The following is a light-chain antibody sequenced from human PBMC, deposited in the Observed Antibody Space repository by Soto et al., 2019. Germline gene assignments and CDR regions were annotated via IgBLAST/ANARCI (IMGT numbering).Light chain of an antibody. V-gene: IGLV1-40*01. CDR1: SSSVGAGYD. CDR3: QSYDNILSAVV. J-gene: IGLJ2*01. CDR2: SNT. Sequence: QSVLTQPPSVSGAPGQRVTISCTGSSSSVGAGYDVHWYQHLPGTAPKLLIFSNTNRPSGVPDRFSDSKSGTSVSLAIAGLQAEDEGDYYCQSYDNILSAVVFGGGTKLTVL.